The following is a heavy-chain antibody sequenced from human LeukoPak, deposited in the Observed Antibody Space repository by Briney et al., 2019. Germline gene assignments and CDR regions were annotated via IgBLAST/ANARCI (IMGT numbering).Heavy chain of an antibody. V-gene: IGHV1-24*01. CDR1: GYTLTELS. J-gene: IGHJ3*02. D-gene: IGHD1-26*01. CDR2: FDPEDGET. Sequence: ASVKVCCKVSGYTLTELSMHWVRQAPGKGLEWMGGFDPEDGETIYAQKFQGRVTMTEDTSTDTAYMELSSLRSEDTAVYYCATSAEKVGATESSPSGAFDIWGQGTMVTVSS. CDR3: ATSAEKVGATESSPSGAFDI.